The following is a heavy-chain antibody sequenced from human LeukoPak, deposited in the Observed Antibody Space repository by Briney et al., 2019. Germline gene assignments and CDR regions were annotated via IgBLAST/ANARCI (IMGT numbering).Heavy chain of an antibody. V-gene: IGHV4-34*01. J-gene: IGHJ4*02. CDR1: GGSFSGYY. CDR2: INHSGST. CDR3: ARVVGQGSYRFDY. Sequence: PSETLSLTCAVYGGSFSGYYWSWIRQPPGKGLEWIGEINHSGSTNYNPSLKSRVTISVDTSKNQFSLKLSSVTAADTAVYYCARVVGQGSYRFDYWGQGTLVTVSS. D-gene: IGHD3-16*02.